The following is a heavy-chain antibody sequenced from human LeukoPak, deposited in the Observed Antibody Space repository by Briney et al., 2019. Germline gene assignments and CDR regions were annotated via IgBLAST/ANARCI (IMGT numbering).Heavy chain of an antibody. CDR1: GGSISNSNSY. D-gene: IGHD1-26*01. CDR3: ARHCKIVGAIGSFRCWFDP. V-gene: IGHV4-39*01. Sequence: SETLSLTCTVSGGSISNSNSYWGWIRQSPGKGLEWIANIYYSGSTYYNPSLKSRLTISVDTSKNQFSLKLSSVTAADTAVYYCARHCKIVGAIGSFRCWFDPWGQGTLVTVSS. J-gene: IGHJ5*02. CDR2: IYYSGST.